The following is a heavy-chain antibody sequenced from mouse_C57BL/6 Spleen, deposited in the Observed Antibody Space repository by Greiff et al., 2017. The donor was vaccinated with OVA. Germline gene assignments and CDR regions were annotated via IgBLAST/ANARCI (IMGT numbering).Heavy chain of an antibody. Sequence: QVQLKQSGAELVKPGASVKISCKASGYAFSSYWMNWVKQRPGKGLEWIGQIYPGDGDTNYNGKFKGKATLTADKSSSTAYMQLSSLTSEDSAVYFCARGTGTGLYYYAMDYWGQGTSVTVSS. V-gene: IGHV1-80*01. J-gene: IGHJ4*01. D-gene: IGHD2-2*01. CDR3: ARGTGTGLYYYAMDY. CDR1: GYAFSSYW. CDR2: IYPGDGDT.